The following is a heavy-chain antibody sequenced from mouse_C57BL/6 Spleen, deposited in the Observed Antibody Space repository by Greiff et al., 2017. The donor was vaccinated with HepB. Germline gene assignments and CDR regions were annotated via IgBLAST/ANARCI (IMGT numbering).Heavy chain of an antibody. Sequence: VQLQQSGAELVRPGASVTLSCKASGYTFTDYEMHWVKQTPVHGLEWIRAIDPETGGTAYNQKFKGKAILTADKSSSTAYMELRSLTSEDSAVYYCTRGDYGYAMDYWGQGTSVTVSS. V-gene: IGHV1-15*01. J-gene: IGHJ4*01. CDR2: IDPETGGT. CDR1: GYTFTDYE. D-gene: IGHD1-1*01. CDR3: TRGDYGYAMDY.